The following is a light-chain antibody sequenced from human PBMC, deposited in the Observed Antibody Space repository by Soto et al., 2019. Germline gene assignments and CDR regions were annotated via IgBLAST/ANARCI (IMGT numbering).Light chain of an antibody. J-gene: IGKJ1*01. V-gene: IGKV1-39*01. CDR1: QSISRD. CDR3: QQSYNSPPWT. Sequence: IQMTQSPSSLSASVLDIFTITFRASQSISRDLNWYQQKPGKAPKLLIYTASSLQSGVPSRFSGSGSGTDFTLTISSLQPEDFATYYCQQSYNSPPWTFGQGTKVDIK. CDR2: TAS.